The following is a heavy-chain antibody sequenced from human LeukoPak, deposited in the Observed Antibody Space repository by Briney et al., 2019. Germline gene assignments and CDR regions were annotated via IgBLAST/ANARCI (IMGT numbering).Heavy chain of an antibody. CDR2: ISGSGDDT. D-gene: IGHD2-15*01. CDR1: GFTFRSHA. J-gene: IGHJ4*02. V-gene: IGHV3-23*01. Sequence: GGSLRLSCAASGFTFRSHAMNWVRQAPGKGLEWVSAISGSGDDTYYADSVKGRFTISRDNSKNTLYLQMGSLRAEDMAVYYCARGSWSSVDYWGQGTLVTVSS. CDR3: ARGSWSSVDY.